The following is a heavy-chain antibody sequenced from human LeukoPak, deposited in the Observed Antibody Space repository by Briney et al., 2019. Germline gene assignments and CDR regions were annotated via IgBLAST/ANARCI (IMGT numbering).Heavy chain of an antibody. CDR3: ARAKTYYYDSSGYYLDY. CDR1: GGSISGYY. V-gene: IGHV4-59*01. J-gene: IGHJ4*02. CDR2: IYYSGST. Sequence: SETLSLTCTVSGGSISGYYWSWIRQPPGKGLEWIGYIYYSGSTNYNPSLKSRVTISVDTSKNQFSLKLSSVTAADTAVYYCARAKTYYYDSSGYYLDYWGQGTLVTVSS. D-gene: IGHD3-22*01.